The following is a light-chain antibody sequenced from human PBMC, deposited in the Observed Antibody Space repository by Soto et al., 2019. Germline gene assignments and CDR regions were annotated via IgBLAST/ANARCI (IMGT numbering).Light chain of an antibody. CDR2: AAS. Sequence: DIQMTQSPSSLSASVGDRVTVTCRASQGISNYLAWYQQKPGKVPELLIYAASTPQSGVPSRFNGSRSGTDFTLTISGLQPEDVATYYCQKYNSAPLTFGGGTKVHIK. J-gene: IGKJ4*01. CDR1: QGISNY. CDR3: QKYNSAPLT. V-gene: IGKV1-27*01.